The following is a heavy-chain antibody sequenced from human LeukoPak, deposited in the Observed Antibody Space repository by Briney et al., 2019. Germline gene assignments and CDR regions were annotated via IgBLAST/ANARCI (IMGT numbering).Heavy chain of an antibody. V-gene: IGHV1-8*03. CDR3: ARVKAAAGTYFDY. CDR2: MNPNSGNT. D-gene: IGHD6-13*01. J-gene: IGHJ4*02. Sequence: ASVKVSCTASGYTFTSYDINWVRQATGQGLEWMGWMNPNSGNTGYAQKFQGRVTITRNTSTSTAYMELRSLRSDDTAVYYCARVKAAAGTYFDYWGQGTLVTVSS. CDR1: GYTFTSYD.